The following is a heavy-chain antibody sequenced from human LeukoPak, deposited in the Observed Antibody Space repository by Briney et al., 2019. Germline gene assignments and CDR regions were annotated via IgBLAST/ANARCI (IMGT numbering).Heavy chain of an antibody. D-gene: IGHD3-9*01. V-gene: IGHV1-2*06. CDR1: GYTFTGYY. CDR2: INPNSGGT. CDR3: ASPGLRYFDWLLLGDDAFDI. J-gene: IGHJ3*02. Sequence: VASVKVSCKASGYTFTGYYMHWVRQAPGQGLEWMGRINPNSGGTNYAQKFQGRVTMTRDTSISTAYMELSRLRSDDTAVHYCASPGLRYFDWLLLGDDAFDIWGQGTMVTVSS.